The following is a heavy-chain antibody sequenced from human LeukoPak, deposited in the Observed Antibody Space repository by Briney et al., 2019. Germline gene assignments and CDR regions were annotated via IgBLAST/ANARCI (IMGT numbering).Heavy chain of an antibody. CDR3: ARGIVVPAGESGSEFDP. CDR1: GGTFSSYA. V-gene: IGHV1-69*04. J-gene: IGHJ5*02. CDR2: IIPILGIA. D-gene: IGHD2-2*01. Sequence: SVKVSCKASGGTFSSYAISWVRQAPGQGLEWMGRIIPILGIANYAQKFQGRVTITADKPTSTAYMELSSLRSEDTAVYYCARGIVVPAGESGSEFDPWGQGTLVTVSS.